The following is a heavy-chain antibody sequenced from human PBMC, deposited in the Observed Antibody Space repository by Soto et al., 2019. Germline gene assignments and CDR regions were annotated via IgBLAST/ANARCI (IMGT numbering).Heavy chain of an antibody. J-gene: IGHJ4*02. CDR1: GYTFTSYG. D-gene: IGHD3-16*01. CDR3: AALPPIGGFDY. CDR2: ISAYNGNT. V-gene: IGHV1-18*01. Sequence: ASVKVSCKASGYTFTSYGISWVRQAPGQGLEWIGWISAYNGNTNYAQKFQGRVTITRDISTSTAYMELSSLRSEDTAVYYCAALPPIGGFDYWGQGTLVTVSS.